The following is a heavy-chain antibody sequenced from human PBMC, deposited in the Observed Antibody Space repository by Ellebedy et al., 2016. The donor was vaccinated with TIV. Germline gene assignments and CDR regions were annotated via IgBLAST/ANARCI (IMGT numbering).Heavy chain of an antibody. D-gene: IGHD3-10*01. J-gene: IGHJ4*01. CDR3: VSGRYGTGSQSYYFDK. Sequence: SLKISXTASGFSFHDYAMHWVRQRPGKGLEWVARIAWNGAWIAYADSVKGRFTISRDNEKNFLYLQMSSLRVQDTAFYYCVSGRYGTGSQSYYFDKWGRGTLVTVSS. CDR2: IAWNGAWI. V-gene: IGHV3-9*01. CDR1: GFSFHDYA.